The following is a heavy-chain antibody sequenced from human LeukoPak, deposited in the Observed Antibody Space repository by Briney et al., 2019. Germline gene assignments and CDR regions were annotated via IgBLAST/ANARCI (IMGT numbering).Heavy chain of an antibody. Sequence: GGSLRLSRAVSGFAFSNFGMHWVRQAPGKGQEWVAFIRYDGSNEDYTDSVKGRFTISRDNSGDTLYLQMNSLRAEDTAVYYCARPSSTWSSGLDYFDYWGQGTLVTVSS. CDR3: ARPSSTWSSGLDYFDY. D-gene: IGHD6-13*01. V-gene: IGHV3-30*02. CDR2: IRYDGSNE. J-gene: IGHJ4*02. CDR1: GFAFSNFG.